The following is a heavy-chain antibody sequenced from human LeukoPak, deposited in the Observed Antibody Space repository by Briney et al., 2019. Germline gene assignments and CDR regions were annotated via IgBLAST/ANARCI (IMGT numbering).Heavy chain of an antibody. Sequence: KPGGSLRLSCAASGFTVSRNYMNWVRQAPGKGLEWVSSISSSSSYIYYADSVKGRFTISRDNAKNSLYLQMNSLRAEDTAVYYCAREVMVRGEYGFDYWGQGTLVTVSS. J-gene: IGHJ4*02. CDR2: ISSSSSYI. CDR1: GFTVSRNY. D-gene: IGHD3-10*01. CDR3: AREVMVRGEYGFDY. V-gene: IGHV3-21*01.